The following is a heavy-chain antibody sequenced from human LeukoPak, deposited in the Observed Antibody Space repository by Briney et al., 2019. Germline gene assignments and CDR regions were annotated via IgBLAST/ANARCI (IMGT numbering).Heavy chain of an antibody. V-gene: IGHV1-18*04. CDR2: ICAYNGNT. CDR3: ARAGEHDYVWGSYRR. J-gene: IGHJ4*02. D-gene: IGHD3-16*02. CDR1: RYTFTSYG. Sequence: GASVKVSCKASRYTFTSYGVCWGRQAPGQGREWMGWICAYNGNTNYAQKLQGRVTMTPDTTTSTAYMCLRSARSDETAVYYSARAGEHDYVWGSYRRWGQGTLVTVSS.